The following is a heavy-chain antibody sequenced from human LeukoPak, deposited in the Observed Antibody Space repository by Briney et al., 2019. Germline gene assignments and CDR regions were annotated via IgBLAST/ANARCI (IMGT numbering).Heavy chain of an antibody. Sequence: PETLSLTCGVSGGSISSTNWWTWIRQPPGKGLEWIGEVHLDGRTNYNPSLESRLTMSVDLSENHISLKLTSVTAADTAVYYCAREGGFYRPLDYTGQGTLVTVSS. CDR1: GGSISSTNW. J-gene: IGHJ4*02. D-gene: IGHD3-3*01. CDR2: VHLDGRT. CDR3: AREGGFYRPLDY. V-gene: IGHV4-4*03.